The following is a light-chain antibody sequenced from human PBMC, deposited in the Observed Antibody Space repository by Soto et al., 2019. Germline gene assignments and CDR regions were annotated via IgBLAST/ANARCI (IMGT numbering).Light chain of an antibody. CDR3: QQYDNWWT. J-gene: IGKJ1*01. Sequence: SGASGTPSCRASQSVSSNLAWYQQKPGQAPRLLIYGASTRATGVPARFSGSGSGTEFTLTISSLQSEDFAVYYCQQYDNWWTFGQGTKVDIK. CDR2: GAS. CDR1: QSVSSN. V-gene: IGKV3-15*01.